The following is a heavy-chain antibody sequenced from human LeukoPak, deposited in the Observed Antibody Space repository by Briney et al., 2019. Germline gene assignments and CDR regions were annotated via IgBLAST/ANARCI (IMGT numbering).Heavy chain of an antibody. CDR2: IYHSGST. D-gene: IGHD4-17*01. V-gene: IGHV4-34*01. J-gene: IGHJ6*03. CDR3: ARTTGNGYYYYYMDV. CDR1: GGSFSGYY. Sequence: SETLSLTCAVYGGSFSGYYWSWIRQPPGKGLEWIGEIYHSGSTNYNPSLKSRVTISVDKSKNQFSLKLSSVTAADTAVYYCARTTGNGYYYYYMDVWGKGTTVTVSS.